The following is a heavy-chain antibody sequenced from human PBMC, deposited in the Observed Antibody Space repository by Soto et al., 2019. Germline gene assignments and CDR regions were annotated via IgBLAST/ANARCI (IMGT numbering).Heavy chain of an antibody. J-gene: IGHJ4*02. CDR3: ARELSTVVRAYN. CDR1: GFTFTSHT. V-gene: IGHV3-21*02. CDR2: ISPYDHSF. Sequence: EVQLVESGGGLVKPGGSLRLSCEASGFTFTSHTIYWFRQAPGKGLEWVSSISPYDHSFYYADSVKGRFTVSKDNAKSSVYLQMDSLRAEDTAMYYCARELSTVVRAYNWGQGTLVTVSS. D-gene: IGHD3-10*01.